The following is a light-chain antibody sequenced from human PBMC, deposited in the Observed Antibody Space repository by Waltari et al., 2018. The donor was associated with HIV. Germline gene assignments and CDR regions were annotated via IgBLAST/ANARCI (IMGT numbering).Light chain of an antibody. CDR2: ADS. J-gene: IGLJ1*01. V-gene: IGLV3-21*02. CDR3: QVWDSSSDPNYV. Sequence: SYVLTQPPSVSVAPGQTARITCGGNNIGSKSVHWYQQKPGQAPVLVVYADSERTSGIPERFAGSNSGKTATLTISRVEAGDEGDYYCQVWDSSSDPNYVFGTGTKVTVL. CDR1: NIGSKS.